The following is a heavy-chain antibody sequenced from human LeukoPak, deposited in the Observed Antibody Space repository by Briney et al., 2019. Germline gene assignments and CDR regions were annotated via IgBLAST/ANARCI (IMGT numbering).Heavy chain of an antibody. J-gene: IGHJ6*03. CDR3: ARDLSARVSYYYYYYMDV. CDR2: ISSSSSYI. Sequence: GGSLRLSCAASGFTFSSYSMNWVRQAPGKGLEWVSSISSSSSYIYYADSVKGRFTISRDNAKNSLYLQMNSLRAEDTAVYYCARDLSARVSYYYYYYMDVWGKGTTVTVSS. CDR1: GFTFSSYS. V-gene: IGHV3-21*01. D-gene: IGHD6-25*01.